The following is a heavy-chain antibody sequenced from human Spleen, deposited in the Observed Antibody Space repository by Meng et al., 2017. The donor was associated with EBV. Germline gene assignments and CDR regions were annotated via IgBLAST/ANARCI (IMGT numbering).Heavy chain of an antibody. D-gene: IGHD3-22*01. Sequence: GPHRRGAAGLLKPSEPLSPTCVVDGGSFSGYCCSWIRQSPGKGLEWIGEINYSGTTKYNPSLKSRVTMSVDTSKNQISLKVRSVTAADTAVYYCAGGDDDSGGYYYLWGQGALVTVSS. CDR1: GGSFSGYC. J-gene: IGHJ4*02. V-gene: IGHV4-34*01. CDR3: AGGDDDSGGYYYL. CDR2: INYSGTT.